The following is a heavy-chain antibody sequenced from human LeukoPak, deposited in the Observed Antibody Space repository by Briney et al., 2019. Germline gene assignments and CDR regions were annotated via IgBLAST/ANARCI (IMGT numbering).Heavy chain of an antibody. CDR1: AFSFRSYW. CDR2: IDTDGSNT. J-gene: IGHJ4*02. Sequence: GGSLRLSCAASAFSFRSYWMHWVRQAPRKGLVWVSRIDTDGSNTNYADSVKGRFTVSRDNAKNTLYPQMNSLRAEDTAVYYCARLVGVVRGADRPYWGQGTLVTVSS. CDR3: ARLVGVVRGADRPY. D-gene: IGHD3-10*01. V-gene: IGHV3-74*01.